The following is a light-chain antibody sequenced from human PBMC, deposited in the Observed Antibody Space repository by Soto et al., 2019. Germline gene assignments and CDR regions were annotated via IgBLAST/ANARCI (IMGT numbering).Light chain of an antibody. CDR1: QSIMNH. CDR3: QKTFYTLRP. Sequence: DIQMSQSPSSLSASVGDRVTITCRASQSIMNHLNWYQHQLGKAPRRLPYTASILPGGVPLGFSVSRSATDFNITINYLHAEDVAPSNCQKTFYTLRPFGRGTKFDVK. V-gene: IGKV1-39*01. J-gene: IGKJ3*01. CDR2: TAS.